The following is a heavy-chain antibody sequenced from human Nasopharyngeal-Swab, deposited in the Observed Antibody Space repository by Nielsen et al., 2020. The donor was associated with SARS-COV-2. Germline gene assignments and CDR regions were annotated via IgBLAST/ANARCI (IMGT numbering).Heavy chain of an antibody. J-gene: IGHJ4*02. CDR1: GFTFSNAW. CDR3: TTGDTMVRGLYYSDY. D-gene: IGHD3-10*01. V-gene: IGHV3-15*01. CDR2: IKSKTDGGTT. Sequence: GGSLRLSCAASGFTFSNAWMSWVRQAPGKGLEWVGRIKSKTDGGTTDCAAPVKGRFTISRDDSKNTLYLQMNSLKTEDTAVYYCTTGDTMVRGLYYSDYWGQGTLVTVSS.